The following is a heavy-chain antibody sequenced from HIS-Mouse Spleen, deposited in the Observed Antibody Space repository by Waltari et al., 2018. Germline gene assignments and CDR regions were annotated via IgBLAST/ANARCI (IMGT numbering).Heavy chain of an antibody. CDR3: AREIPYSSSWYDWYFDL. CDR2: IYYSGST. V-gene: IGHV4-39*07. D-gene: IGHD6-13*01. J-gene: IGHJ2*01. Sequence: QLQLQESGPGLVKPSETLSLTCTASGGSISSSSYYWGWIRQPPGKGLGWIGSIYYSGSTYYNPSLKSRVTISVDTSKNQFSLKLSSVTAADTAVYYCAREIPYSSSWYDWYFDLWGRGTLVTVSS. CDR1: GGSISSSSYY.